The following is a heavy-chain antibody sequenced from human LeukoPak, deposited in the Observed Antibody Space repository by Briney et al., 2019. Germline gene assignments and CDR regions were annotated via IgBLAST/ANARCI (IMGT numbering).Heavy chain of an antibody. D-gene: IGHD5-18*01. CDR2: ISWNSGSI. CDR3: AKGKYSYGHALLDY. Sequence: SLRLSCAASGFTFDDYAMHWVRQAPGKGLEWVSVISWNSGSIGYADSVKGRFTISRDNAKNSLYLQMNSLRAEDTALYYCAKGKYSYGHALLDYWGQGTLVNVYS. V-gene: IGHV3-9*01. CDR1: GFTFDDYA. J-gene: IGHJ4*02.